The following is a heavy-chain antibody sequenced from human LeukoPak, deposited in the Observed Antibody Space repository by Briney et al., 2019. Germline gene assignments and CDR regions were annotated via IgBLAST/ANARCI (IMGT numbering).Heavy chain of an antibody. CDR1: GFTFSSYS. V-gene: IGHV3-53*01. CDR2: IYSGGST. CDR3: ARSCSGGSCYLAFDI. D-gene: IGHD2-15*01. Sequence: GGSLRLSCAASGFTFSSYSMSWVRQAPGKGLEWVSVIYSGGSTYYADSVKGRFTISRDNSKNTLYLQMNSLRAEDTAVYDCARSCSGGSCYLAFDIWGQGTMVTVSS. J-gene: IGHJ3*02.